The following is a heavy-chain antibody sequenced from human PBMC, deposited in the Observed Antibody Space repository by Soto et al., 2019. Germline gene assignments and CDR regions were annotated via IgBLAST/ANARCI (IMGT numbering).Heavy chain of an antibody. J-gene: IGHJ6*04. CDR2: INHSGST. CDR3: AVGVLWFGELFTYYYGMDV. Sequence: SETLSLTCAVYGGSFSGYYWSWIRQPPGKGLEWIGEINHSGSTNYNPSLKSRVTISVDTSKNQFSLKLSSVTAADTAVYYCAVGVLWFGELFTYYYGMDVWGKGTTVRVSS. CDR1: GGSFSGYY. V-gene: IGHV4-34*01. D-gene: IGHD3-10*01.